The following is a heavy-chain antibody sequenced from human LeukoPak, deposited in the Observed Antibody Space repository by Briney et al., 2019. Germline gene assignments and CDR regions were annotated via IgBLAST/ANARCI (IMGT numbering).Heavy chain of an antibody. CDR2: ISSSSTYI. CDR3: ARVLSGCETTRCELDY. V-gene: IGHV3-21*01. D-gene: IGHD1-14*01. J-gene: IGHJ4*02. CDR1: GFVFSTYS. Sequence: GSLRLSCAAFGFVFSTYSMNWFRQAPGKGLEWVSSISSSSTYIYYADPVKGRVTISRDNAKNSLYLQMNILRAEDTAVYYCARVLSGCETTRCELDYWGQGTLVTVSS.